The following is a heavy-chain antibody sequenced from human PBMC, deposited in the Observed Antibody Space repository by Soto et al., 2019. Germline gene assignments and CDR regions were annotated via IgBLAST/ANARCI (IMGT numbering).Heavy chain of an antibody. Sequence: EVQLLESGGGLVQPGGSLRLSCAASGFTFSSYAMSWVRQAPGKGLEWVSAISGSGGSTYYADSVKGRFTISRDNSKNXXYLQRNSLRAEDTAVYYCAKDQWTGYSSSWSSFDYWGQGTLVTVSS. D-gene: IGHD6-13*01. CDR3: AKDQWTGYSSSWSSFDY. CDR1: GFTFSSYA. CDR2: ISGSGGST. J-gene: IGHJ4*02. V-gene: IGHV3-23*01.